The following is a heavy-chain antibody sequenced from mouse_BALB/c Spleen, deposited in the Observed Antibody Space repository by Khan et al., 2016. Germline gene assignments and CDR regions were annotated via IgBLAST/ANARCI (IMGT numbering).Heavy chain of an antibody. V-gene: IGHV3-2*02. Sequence: EVQLQESGPGLVKPSQSLSLTCTVTGYSITSDYAWNWIRQFPGNKLEWMGYINYSGITNYNPSLKSRISITRDTSKNQFFLQLNSVTTEDTATYYCARGYLRRGVFFAYWGQGTLVTVSA. CDR3: ARGYLRRGVFFAY. D-gene: IGHD2-12*01. CDR1: GYSITSDYA. J-gene: IGHJ3*01. CDR2: INYSGIT.